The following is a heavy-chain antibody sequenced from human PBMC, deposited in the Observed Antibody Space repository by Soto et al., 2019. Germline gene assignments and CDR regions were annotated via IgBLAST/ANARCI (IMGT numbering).Heavy chain of an antibody. J-gene: IGHJ4*02. V-gene: IGHV3-30-3*01. CDR3: ARDYQGIAARTLGY. CDR2: ISYDGSNK. D-gene: IGHD6-6*01. CDR1: GFTFSSYA. Sequence: GGSLRLSCAASGFTFSSYAMHWVRQAPGKGLEWVAVISYDGSNKYYADSVKGRFTISRDNSKNTLYPQMNSLRAEDTAVYYCARDYQGIAARTLGYWGQGTLVTVSS.